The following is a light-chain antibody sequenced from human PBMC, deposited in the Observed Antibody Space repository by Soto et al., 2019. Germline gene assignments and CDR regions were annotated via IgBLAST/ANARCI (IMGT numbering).Light chain of an antibody. J-gene: IGKJ1*01. CDR2: AAS. Sequence: DIQMTQSPSSLSAFVGDRVTITCRASQGIGNYLAWYQEKPGKVPKLLIYAASTLQSGVSSRFSGSGSGTDFTLTISSLQPDDFATYYCQQYNSYSPWTFGQGTKVDIK. CDR3: QQYNSYSPWT. V-gene: IGKV1-27*01. CDR1: QGIGNY.